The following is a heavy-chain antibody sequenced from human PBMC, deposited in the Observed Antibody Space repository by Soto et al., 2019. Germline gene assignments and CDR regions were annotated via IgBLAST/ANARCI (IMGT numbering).Heavy chain of an antibody. V-gene: IGHV4-4*02. Sequence: PSETLSLTCAVSGVSISSNNWWSWVRQPPGKGLEWIGEIYHSGSTSYNPSLNSRVTISVDKSKNQFSLNLSSVTAADTAVYYCARDFPIVPTGPGDYWGQGTLVTVSS. D-gene: IGHD2-2*01. CDR1: GVSISSNNW. J-gene: IGHJ4*02. CDR2: IYHSGST. CDR3: ARDFPIVPTGPGDY.